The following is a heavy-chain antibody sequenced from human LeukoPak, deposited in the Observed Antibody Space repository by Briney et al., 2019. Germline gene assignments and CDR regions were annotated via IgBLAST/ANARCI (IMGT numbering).Heavy chain of an antibody. CDR1: GYTFTSYG. V-gene: IGHV1-18*01. CDR3: ARDSGRGRVYYFDY. J-gene: IGHJ4*02. D-gene: IGHD1-26*01. Sequence: ASVKVSFKASGYTFTSYGISWVRQAPGQGLEWMGWISTYNGNTNYAQKFQGRVTMTTDTSTSTAYMELRSLRSDDTAVYYCARDSGRGRVYYFDYWGQGTLVTVSS. CDR2: ISTYNGNT.